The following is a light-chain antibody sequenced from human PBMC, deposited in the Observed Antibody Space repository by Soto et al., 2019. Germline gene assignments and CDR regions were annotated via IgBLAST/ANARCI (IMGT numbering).Light chain of an antibody. CDR1: QNLSRYF. V-gene: IGKV3-20*01. J-gene: IGKJ4*02. CDR3: PKYHTWPIA. Sequence: EVVLTQSPGTLSLSPGDRASLSCRASQNLSRYFLAWYQHKPGQAPRLLVYGASSRATGIPDRFSGSGSGTEFTLTISSLQSEDCAIYYFPKYHTWPIAFGGGSKVDNK. CDR2: GAS.